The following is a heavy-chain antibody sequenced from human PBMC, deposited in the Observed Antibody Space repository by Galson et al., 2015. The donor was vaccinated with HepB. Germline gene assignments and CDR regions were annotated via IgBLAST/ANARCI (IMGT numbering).Heavy chain of an antibody. CDR2: ISSSSSYI. D-gene: IGHD6-25*01. CDR3: ARDNRRLPFDY. Sequence: SLRLSCAASGFTFSSYSMNWVRQAPGKGLEWVSSISSSSSYIYYADSVKGRFTISRDNAKNSLYLQMNCLRAEDTAVYYCARDNRRLPFDYWGQGTLVTVSS. J-gene: IGHJ4*02. CDR1: GFTFSSYS. V-gene: IGHV3-21*01.